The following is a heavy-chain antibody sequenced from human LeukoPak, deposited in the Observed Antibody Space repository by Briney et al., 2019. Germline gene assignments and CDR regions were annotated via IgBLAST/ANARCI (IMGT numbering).Heavy chain of an antibody. V-gene: IGHV3-23*01. CDR2: ISGSGGST. J-gene: IGHJ5*02. D-gene: IGHD2-2*01. CDR3: AKEAKYQLLSTRFHPGFDP. CDR1: GFTFSSYA. Sequence: TGGSLRLSCAASGFTFSSYAMSWVRQAPGKGLEWVSAISGSGGSTYYADSVKGRFTICRDNSKNPLYLQMNSLRVEGTAVYYCAKEAKYQLLSTRFHPGFDPWGQGTLVTVSS.